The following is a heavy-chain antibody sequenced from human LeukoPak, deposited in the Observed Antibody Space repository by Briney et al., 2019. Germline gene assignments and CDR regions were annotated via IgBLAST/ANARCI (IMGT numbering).Heavy chain of an antibody. CDR2: IIPIFGTA. J-gene: IGHJ4*02. V-gene: IGHV1-69*13. Sequence: SVTVSCKASGGTFSSYAISWVRQAPGQGLEWMGGIIPIFGTANYAQKFQGRVTITADESTSTAYMELSSLRSEDTAVYYCARGLQSGRYSSFDYWGQGTLVTVSS. D-gene: IGHD1-26*01. CDR3: ARGLQSGRYSSFDY. CDR1: GGTFSSYA.